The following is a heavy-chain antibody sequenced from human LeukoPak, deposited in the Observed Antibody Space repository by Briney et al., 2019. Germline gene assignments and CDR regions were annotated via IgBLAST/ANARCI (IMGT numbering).Heavy chain of an antibody. J-gene: IGHJ4*02. D-gene: IGHD3-22*01. CDR1: GFTVSGNY. CDR2: IYSGGST. Sequence: GGSLRLSCAASGFTVSGNYMSWVRQAPGKGLEWVSVIYSGGSTYYADSVKGRFTISRDNSKNTLYLQMNSLRAEDTAVYYCARDHYYDSSGYYDYWGQGTLVTVSS. CDR3: ARDHYYDSSGYYDY. V-gene: IGHV3-66*01.